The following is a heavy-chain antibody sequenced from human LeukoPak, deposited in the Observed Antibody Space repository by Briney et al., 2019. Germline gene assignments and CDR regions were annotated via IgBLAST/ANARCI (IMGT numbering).Heavy chain of an antibody. CDR1: GYTFTSYG. D-gene: IGHD2-2*01. J-gene: IGHJ4*02. V-gene: IGHV1-18*01. Sequence: ASVKVSCKASGYTFTSYGISWVRQAPGQGLEWMGWISAYNGNTNYAQKLQGRVTMTTDTSTSTAYMELRSLRSDDTAVYYCARDQGIVVVSAAMMGFDYWGQGTLVTVSS. CDR3: ARDQGIVVVSAAMMGFDY. CDR2: ISAYNGNT.